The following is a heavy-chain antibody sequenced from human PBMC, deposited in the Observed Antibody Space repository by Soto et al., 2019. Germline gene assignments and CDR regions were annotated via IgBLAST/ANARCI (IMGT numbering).Heavy chain of an antibody. V-gene: IGHV4-59*08. J-gene: IGHJ3*02. Sequence: SETLSLTCTVSGGSISSYYWSWIRQPPGKGLEWIGYIYYKGSTNYNPSLKSRVTISVDTSKNQFSLKLSSVTAADTAVYYCARPATTLGAFDIWGQGTMVTVSS. CDR2: IYYKGST. CDR1: GGSISSYY. D-gene: IGHD4-17*01. CDR3: ARPATTLGAFDI.